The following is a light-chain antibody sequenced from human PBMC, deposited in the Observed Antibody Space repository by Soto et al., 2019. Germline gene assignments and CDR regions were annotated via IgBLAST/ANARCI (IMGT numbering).Light chain of an antibody. CDR1: GGHSSYA. Sequence: QSVLTQSPSASASLGASVKLTCTLSGGHSSYAIAWHQQQPEKGPRYLMKLNSDGSHSKGDGIPDRFSGSSSGAERYLTISSLQSEEEAGYYCQTWGTGILVFGGGTKLTVL. J-gene: IGLJ3*02. CDR3: QTWGTGILV. V-gene: IGLV4-69*01. CDR2: LNSDGSH.